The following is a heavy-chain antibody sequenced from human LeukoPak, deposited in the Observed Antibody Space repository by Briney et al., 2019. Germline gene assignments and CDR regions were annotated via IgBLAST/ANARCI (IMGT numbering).Heavy chain of an antibody. CDR3: AKVRVLLLWFGEFDAFDI. Sequence: GGSLRLSCAASGFTVSSYYMSWVRQAPGKGLEWLSVIYSGGSTSYADSVKGRFAISRDDSKNTLYLQMSSLRAEDTAVYYCAKVRVLLLWFGEFDAFDIWGQGTMVTVSS. CDR2: IYSGGST. V-gene: IGHV3-53*01. CDR1: GFTVSSYY. J-gene: IGHJ3*02. D-gene: IGHD3-10*01.